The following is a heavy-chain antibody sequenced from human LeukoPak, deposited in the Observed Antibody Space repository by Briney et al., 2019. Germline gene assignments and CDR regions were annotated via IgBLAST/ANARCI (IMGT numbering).Heavy chain of an antibody. V-gene: IGHV1-18*01. Sequence: GASVKVSCKASGYTFTSYGISWVRQAPGQGPEWMGWISTSTGDTKYTQKFQGRVTLTTDTSTSTAYMELSSLRSDDTAVYYCAGDDNYGIFVNVDYWGQGNLVTVSS. CDR2: ISTSTGDT. CDR1: GYTFTSYG. CDR3: AGDDNYGIFVNVDY. J-gene: IGHJ4*02. D-gene: IGHD4-11*01.